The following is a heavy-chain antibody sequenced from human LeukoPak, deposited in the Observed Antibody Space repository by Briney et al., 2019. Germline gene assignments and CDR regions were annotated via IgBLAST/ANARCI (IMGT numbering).Heavy chain of an antibody. V-gene: IGHV4-34*01. Sequence: SETLSLTCAVYGGSFSGYYWSWIRQPPGKGLEWIGEINHSGSTNYNPSLKSRVTISVDTSKNQFSLKLSSVTAADTAVYYCARRQTSYYYGSGSYGSRAYYFDYWGQGTLVTVSS. D-gene: IGHD3-10*01. CDR3: ARRQTSYYYGSGSYGSRAYYFDY. CDR2: INHSGST. J-gene: IGHJ4*02. CDR1: GGSFSGYY.